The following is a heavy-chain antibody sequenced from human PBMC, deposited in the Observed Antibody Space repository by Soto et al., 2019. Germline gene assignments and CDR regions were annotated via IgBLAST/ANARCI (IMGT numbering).Heavy chain of an antibody. Sequence: SETLSLTCAVSGGSISSGCSSWSWIRQPPGKGLEWIGYIYYSGSTNYNPSLKSRVTISVDTSKNQFSLKLSSVTAADTAVYYCARALWGPAGHINWCDPWGQGTLVTVSS. CDR2: IYYSGST. D-gene: IGHD2-2*01. CDR3: ARALWGPAGHINWCDP. J-gene: IGHJ5*02. V-gene: IGHV4-61*01. CDR1: GGSISSGCSS.